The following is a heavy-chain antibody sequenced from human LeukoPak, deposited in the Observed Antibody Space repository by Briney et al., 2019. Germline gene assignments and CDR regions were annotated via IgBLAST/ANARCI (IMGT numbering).Heavy chain of an antibody. CDR1: GYTFTGYY. Sequence: ASVKVSCKASGYTFTGYYMHWVRQAPGQGLKWVGWINPNSGGTNYAQKFQGRVTMTRDTSISTAYMELSRLRSDDTAVYYCAREGVYCSGGSCYPPFDYWGQGTLVTVSS. D-gene: IGHD2-15*01. V-gene: IGHV1-2*02. CDR2: INPNSGGT. CDR3: AREGVYCSGGSCYPPFDY. J-gene: IGHJ4*02.